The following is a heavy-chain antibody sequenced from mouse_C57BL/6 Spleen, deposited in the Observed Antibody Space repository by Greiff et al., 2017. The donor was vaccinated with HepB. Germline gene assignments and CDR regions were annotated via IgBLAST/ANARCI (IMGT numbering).Heavy chain of an antibody. V-gene: IGHV5-15*01. CDR2: ISNLAYSI. J-gene: IGHJ4*01. CDR1: GFTFSDYG. Sequence: EVKLMESGGGLVQPGGSLKLSCAASGFTFSDYGMAWVRQAPRKGPEWVAFISNLAYSIYYADTVTGRCTISRENAKNTLYLEMSSLRSEDTAMYYCARRFYDGYLYYAMDYWGQGTSVTVSS. CDR3: ARRFYDGYLYYAMDY. D-gene: IGHD2-3*01.